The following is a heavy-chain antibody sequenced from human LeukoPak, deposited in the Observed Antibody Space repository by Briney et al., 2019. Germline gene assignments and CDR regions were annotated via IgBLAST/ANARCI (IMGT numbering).Heavy chain of an antibody. CDR2: IYRSVTT. Sequence: SETLSLTCAVSGGSISSTNWWSWVRQPPGKGLEWIGEIYRSVTTNYKPSLKSRVTISLDKSRNHFSLKLTSVTAADSAVYYCARRSPYSTGWSSYFDYWGQGALVTVSS. V-gene: IGHV4-4*02. CDR3: ARRSPYSTGWSSYFDY. CDR1: GGSISSTNW. D-gene: IGHD6-19*01. J-gene: IGHJ4*02.